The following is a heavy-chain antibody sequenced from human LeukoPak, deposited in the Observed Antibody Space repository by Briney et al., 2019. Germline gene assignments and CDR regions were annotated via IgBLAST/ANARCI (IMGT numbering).Heavy chain of an antibody. D-gene: IGHD5-12*01. J-gene: IGHJ6*03. V-gene: IGHV1-8*01. CDR2: MNPNSGNT. CDR3: AKNVRGYSGFVRRTYYYYMDV. CDR1: GYTFTSYD. Sequence: ASVKVSCKASGYTFTSYDINWVRQATGQGLEWMGWMNPNSGNTGYAQKFQGRVTMTRDTSISTAYMELSRLRSDDTAVYYCAKNVRGYSGFVRRTYYYYMDVWGKGTTVTVSS.